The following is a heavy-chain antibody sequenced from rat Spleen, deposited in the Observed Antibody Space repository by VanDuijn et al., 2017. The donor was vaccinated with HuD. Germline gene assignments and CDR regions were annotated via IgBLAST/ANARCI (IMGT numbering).Heavy chain of an antibody. J-gene: IGHJ2*01. Sequence: QVQLKESGPGLVQPSQTLSLTCTVSGFSLTSNGISWVRQPPGKGLEWIAAVSRGGDSYYNSGLKSRLSISRDISTRSVFVKINNLQTEDTAIYFCTRERVPGFAFYFDYWGQGVMVTVSS. CDR1: GFSLTSNG. CDR2: VSRGGDS. CDR3: TRERVPGFAFYFDY. D-gene: IGHD1-4*01. V-gene: IGHV2S12*01.